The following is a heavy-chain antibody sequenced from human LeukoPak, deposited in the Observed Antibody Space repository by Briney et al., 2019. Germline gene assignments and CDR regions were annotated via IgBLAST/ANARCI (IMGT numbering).Heavy chain of an antibody. D-gene: IGHD5-18*01. CDR2: IYSGGST. Sequence: GGSLRLSCAASGFTFDDYAMHWVRQAPGKGLEWVSGIYSGGSTYYADSVKGRFTISRDNSKNTLYLQMNSLRAEDTAVYYCARDLPRGYSYGLPYYYGMDVWGQGTTVTVSS. CDR3: ARDLPRGYSYGLPYYYGMDV. J-gene: IGHJ6*02. V-gene: IGHV3-53*01. CDR1: GFTFDDYA.